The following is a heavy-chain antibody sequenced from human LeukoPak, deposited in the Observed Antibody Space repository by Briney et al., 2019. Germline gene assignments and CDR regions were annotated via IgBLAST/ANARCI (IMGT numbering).Heavy chain of an antibody. V-gene: IGHV4-39*01. J-gene: IGHJ6*03. CDR3: ARRAAAVRSSHMDV. CDR2: IYYSGST. Sequence: KPSETLSLTCTVSGGSISSSSYYWGWIRQPPGKGLEWIGSIYYSGSTYYNPSLKSRVTISVDTSKNQFSLKLSSVTAADTAVYYCARRAAAVRSSHMDVWGKGTTVTVSS. CDR1: GGSISSSSYY. D-gene: IGHD6-13*01.